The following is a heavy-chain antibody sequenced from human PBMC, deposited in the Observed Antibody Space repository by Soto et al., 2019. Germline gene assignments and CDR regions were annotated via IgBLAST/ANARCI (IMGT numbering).Heavy chain of an antibody. V-gene: IGHV4-39*01. CDR1: CGSVRSSGYY. CDR2: LYSSGKT. CDR3: ARLILAFTEPWDY. D-gene: IGHD2-15*01. Sequence: SETLSLTCTVSCGSVRSSGYYWAWIRQPPGKGLEWIGSLYSSGKTYRNPSLKSRVTMSDDTSKNQLSLRLSSVTAADTAVYYCARLILAFTEPWDYWVQGKLCTVS. J-gene: IGHJ4*02.